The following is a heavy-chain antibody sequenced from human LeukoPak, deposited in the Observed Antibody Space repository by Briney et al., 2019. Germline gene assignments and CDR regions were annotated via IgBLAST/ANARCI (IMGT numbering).Heavy chain of an antibody. CDR3: ARDYYDASGYHYEKAFDI. V-gene: IGHV4-31*03. CDR2: CLYTGHT. D-gene: IGHD3-22*01. CDR1: GDSISSGGYY. J-gene: IGHJ3*02. Sequence: SETLSLTCTVSGDSISSGGYYWSWIRQHPGKRLEWIGCCLYTGHTYYNPSLRSRLTISVDTSKNHFSLKLSSVTAADTAVYYCARDYYDASGYHYEKAFDIWGQGTMVTLSS.